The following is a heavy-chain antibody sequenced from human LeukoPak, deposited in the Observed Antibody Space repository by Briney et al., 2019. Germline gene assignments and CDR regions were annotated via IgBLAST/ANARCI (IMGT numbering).Heavy chain of an antibody. Sequence: PSETLSLTCTVSGGSISTYYWNWIRQPPGKGLEWIGYIYCSGTTNYNPSLKSRVTISVDPSKNQFSMKLTSVTAADTAVYYCARGYSSTWFNTWDFWGQGTLVTVCS. CDR1: GGSISTYY. V-gene: IGHV4-59*08. CDR3: ARGYSSTWFNTWDF. J-gene: IGHJ4*02. CDR2: IYCSGTT. D-gene: IGHD6-13*01.